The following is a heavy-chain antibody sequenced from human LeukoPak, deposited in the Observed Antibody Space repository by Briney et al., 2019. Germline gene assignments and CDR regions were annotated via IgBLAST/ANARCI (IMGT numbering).Heavy chain of an antibody. CDR2: ISGSGART. J-gene: IGHJ3*01. V-gene: IGHV3-23*01. Sequence: TGGSLRLSCAASGLPFSRDAMNWVRQAPGKGLEWDSSISGSGARTDYADSVKGRLTIPRDNSKHTLHLQMNSLRAADTAVYYCAKARIVVIPPADALDVWGQGTLVTVSS. D-gene: IGHD3-22*01. CDR3: AKARIVVIPPADALDV. CDR1: GLPFSRDA.